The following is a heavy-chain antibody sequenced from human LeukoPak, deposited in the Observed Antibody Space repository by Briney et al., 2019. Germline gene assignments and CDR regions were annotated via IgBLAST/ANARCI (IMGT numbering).Heavy chain of an antibody. D-gene: IGHD5-12*01. CDR3: AREMATITLGLDY. CDR1: GFTFSSYG. Sequence: PGGSLRLSCAASGFTFSSYGMHWVRQAPGKGLEWVAVISYDGSNKYYADSVKGRFTISRDNSKNTLYLQMNSLRAEDTAVYYCAREMATITLGLDYWGQGTLVTVSS. V-gene: IGHV3-30*19. CDR2: ISYDGSNK. J-gene: IGHJ4*02.